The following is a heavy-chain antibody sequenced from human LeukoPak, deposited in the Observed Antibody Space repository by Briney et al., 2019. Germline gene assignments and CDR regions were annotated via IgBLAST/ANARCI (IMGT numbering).Heavy chain of an antibody. Sequence: GGSLRLSCAASGFTFGRYGMHWVRQAPGKGLEWVACIWYHGNKKDYSDSVKGRFTISRDNTKNTLELQMNSLRGDDTALYYCAKGEAGFLGGRNDYYLDSWGQGTLVTVSS. CDR1: GFTFGRYG. V-gene: IGHV3-30*02. D-gene: IGHD3-3*01. CDR3: AKGEAGFLGGRNDYYLDS. CDR2: IWYHGNKK. J-gene: IGHJ4*02.